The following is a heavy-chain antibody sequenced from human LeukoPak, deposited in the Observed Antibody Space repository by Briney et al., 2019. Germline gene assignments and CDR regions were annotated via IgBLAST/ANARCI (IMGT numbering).Heavy chain of an antibody. CDR1: GFTFGDYA. D-gene: IGHD5-18*01. J-gene: IGHJ4*02. CDR2: IRSKAYGGTT. Sequence: GGSLRLSCTASGFTFGDYAMSWARQAPGKGLEWVGFIRSKAYGGTTEYAASVKGRFTISRDDSKSIAYLQMNSLKTEDTAVYYCTRGYSYDPFDYWGQGTLVTVSS. CDR3: TRGYSYDPFDY. V-gene: IGHV3-49*04.